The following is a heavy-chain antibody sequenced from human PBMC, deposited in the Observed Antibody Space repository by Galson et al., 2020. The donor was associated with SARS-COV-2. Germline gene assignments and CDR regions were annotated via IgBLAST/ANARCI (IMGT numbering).Heavy chain of an antibody. CDR2: INQHGDEK. J-gene: IGHJ3*02. Sequence: GESLKISCAGSGFSFGTYWMSWVRLAPGKGLEWVANINQHGDEKNYVDSVKGRFTISRDNSKNTLYLQMNSLRAEDTAVYYCARDISLPGLLWFGELYYDAFDIWGQGTMVTVSS. CDR3: ARDISLPGLLWFGELYYDAFDI. D-gene: IGHD3-10*01. V-gene: IGHV3-7*01. CDR1: GFSFGTYW.